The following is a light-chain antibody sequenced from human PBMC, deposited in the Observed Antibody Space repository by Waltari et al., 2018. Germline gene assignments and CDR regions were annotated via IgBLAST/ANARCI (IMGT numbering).Light chain of an antibody. V-gene: IGLV4-69*01. CDR3: QSWDTETVV. CDR1: SGHATYA. J-gene: IGLJ2*01. CDR2: VNSDGGH. Sequence: QLVVTQSPSASASLGASVKLTCTLSSGHATYAIAWHQQQSVTRPPALMRVNSDGGHTKGGGSRYRFAGSSCGAGRYLTISRLESEDEDEYYCQSWDTETVVFGGGTKVTVL.